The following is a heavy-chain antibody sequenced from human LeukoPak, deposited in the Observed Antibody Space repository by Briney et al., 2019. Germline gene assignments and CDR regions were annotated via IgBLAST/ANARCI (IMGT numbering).Heavy chain of an antibody. J-gene: IGHJ5*02. V-gene: IGHV1-18*01. CDR2: ISAYNGNT. CDR3: ARVVLYDFWSGLNWFDP. Sequence: EASVRVSCKASGYTFISYNINWLRQATGQGLEWMGWISAYNGNTNYAQKLQGRVTMTTDTSTSTAYMELRSLRSDDTAVYYCARVVLYDFWSGLNWFDPWGQGTLVTVSS. D-gene: IGHD3-3*01. CDR1: GYTFISYN.